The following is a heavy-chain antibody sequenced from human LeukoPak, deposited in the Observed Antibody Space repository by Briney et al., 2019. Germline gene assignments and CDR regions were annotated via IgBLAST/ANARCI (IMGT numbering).Heavy chain of an antibody. V-gene: IGHV1-46*04. Sequence: ASVKVSCKTFGYAFTSHYIHWVRQAPGQGLEWMGVINPSGGATGYAQRLQGSVSMTRDLSTGTIYMELSSLRSEDTAVYYCARRVEVSSAAGLDYWGQGTLVTVSS. J-gene: IGHJ4*02. D-gene: IGHD6-13*01. CDR2: INPSGGAT. CDR1: GYAFTSHY. CDR3: ARRVEVSSAAGLDY.